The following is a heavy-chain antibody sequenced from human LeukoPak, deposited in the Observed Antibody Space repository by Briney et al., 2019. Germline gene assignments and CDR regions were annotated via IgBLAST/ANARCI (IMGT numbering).Heavy chain of an antibody. CDR2: INPNSGGT. V-gene: IGHV1-2*02. Sequence: ASVKVSCKASGYTFTSYYMHWVRQAPGQGLEWMGWINPNSGGTNYAQKFQGRVTMTRDTSISTAYMELSRLRSDDTAVYYCARVYYYGSGGGYFDYWGQGTLVTVSS. CDR3: ARVYYYGSGGGYFDY. CDR1: GYTFTSYY. J-gene: IGHJ4*02. D-gene: IGHD3-10*01.